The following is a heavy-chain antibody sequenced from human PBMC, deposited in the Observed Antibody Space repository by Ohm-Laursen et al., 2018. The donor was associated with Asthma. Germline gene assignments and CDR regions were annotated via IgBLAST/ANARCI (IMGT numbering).Heavy chain of an antibody. D-gene: IGHD1-1*01. CDR3: AVRTTSAGFDV. CDR1: GGSVDKNS. V-gene: IGHV3-48*01. CDR2: ISSSSGTI. J-gene: IGHJ6*02. Sequence: ETLSLTCAVSGGSVDKNSWWNWVRQAPGKGLEWVSYISSSSGTIYYADSVKGRFTIFRDNAENSLYLQMNSLRAQDTAVYYCAVRTTSAGFDVWGQGTTVTVSS.